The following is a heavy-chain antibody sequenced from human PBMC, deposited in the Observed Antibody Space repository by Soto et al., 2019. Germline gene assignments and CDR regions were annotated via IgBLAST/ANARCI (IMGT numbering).Heavy chain of an antibody. CDR2: ITHGGGT. V-gene: IGHV4-34*01. J-gene: IGHJ6*02. D-gene: IGHD1-1*01. CDR1: GGSFSDSY. Sequence: SETLSLTCAVCGGSFSDSYWTWIRQSPGKGLEWLGEITHGGGTKYNPSLNSRVVISVDTSKNQFSLKLNSVTVADTAVYYCATVGLQDSYHNHLEVWGQGTPVTASS. CDR3: ATVGLQDSYHNHLEV.